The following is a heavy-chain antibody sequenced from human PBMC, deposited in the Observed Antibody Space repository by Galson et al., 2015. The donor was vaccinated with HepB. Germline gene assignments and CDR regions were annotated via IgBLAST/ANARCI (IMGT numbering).Heavy chain of an antibody. CDR2: INPSGGST. D-gene: IGHD2-2*01. J-gene: IGHJ5*02. CDR1: GYTFTSYY. CDR3: ARRRTHIVVVPATNEENWFDP. Sequence: QSGAEVKKPGASVKVPCKASGYTFTSYYMHWVRQAPGQGLEWMGIINPSGGSTSYAQKFQGRVTMTRDTSTSTVYMELSSLRSEDTAVYYCARRRTHIVVVPATNEENWFDPWGQGTLVTVSS. V-gene: IGHV1-46*01.